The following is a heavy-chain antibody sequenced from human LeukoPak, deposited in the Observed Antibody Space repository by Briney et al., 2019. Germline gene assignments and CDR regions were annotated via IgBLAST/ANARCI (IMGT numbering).Heavy chain of an antibody. CDR3: ARVQQLVAGWFDP. Sequence: GGSLRLSCAASGFTFSSYAMHWVRQAPGKGLEWVAVISYDGSNKYYADSVKGRFTISRDNSKNTLYLQMNSLRAEDTAVYYCARVQQLVAGWFDPWGQGTLVTVSS. CDR1: GFTFSSYA. D-gene: IGHD6-13*01. V-gene: IGHV3-30*14. CDR2: ISYDGSNK. J-gene: IGHJ5*02.